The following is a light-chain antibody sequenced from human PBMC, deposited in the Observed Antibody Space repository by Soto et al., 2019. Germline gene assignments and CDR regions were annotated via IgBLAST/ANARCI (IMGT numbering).Light chain of an antibody. CDR3: CSYAGSYPFV. CDR2: DVD. V-gene: IGLV2-8*01. Sequence: QSVLTQPPSASGSPGQSVTISCTGTSGDVGGYDYVSWYQQHPGKAPKLMIYDVDKRPSGVPGRFSGSKSGNTASLTISGLQAEDEADYYCCSYAGSYPFVFGTGTKVTVL. CDR1: SGDVGGYDY. J-gene: IGLJ1*01.